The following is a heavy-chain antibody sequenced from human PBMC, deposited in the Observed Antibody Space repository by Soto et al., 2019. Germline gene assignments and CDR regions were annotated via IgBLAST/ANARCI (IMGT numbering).Heavy chain of an antibody. D-gene: IGHD2-15*01. Sequence: GASVKVSCKASGGTFSSYTISWVRQAPGQGLEWMGRIIPILGIANYAQKFQGRVTITADKSTSTAYMELSSLRSEDTAVYYCATGFTYTMEVVVLDYWGQGTLVTVSS. J-gene: IGHJ4*02. CDR2: IIPILGIA. V-gene: IGHV1-69*02. CDR3: ATGFTYTMEVVVLDY. CDR1: GGTFSSYT.